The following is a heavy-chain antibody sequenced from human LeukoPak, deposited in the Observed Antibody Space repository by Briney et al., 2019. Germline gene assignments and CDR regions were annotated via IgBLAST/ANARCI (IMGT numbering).Heavy chain of an antibody. CDR3: AREDFNDYYFDY. Sequence: GGSLRLSCAASGFTFRSYWMHWVRQAPGEGLVWVSRSNSDGSSTTYADSVKGRFTVSRDNAKDTLYLQMNSLRAEDTAVYYCAREDFNDYYFDYWGQGTLVTVSS. CDR1: GFTFRSYW. CDR2: SNSDGSST. V-gene: IGHV3-74*01. J-gene: IGHJ4*02. D-gene: IGHD2-21*02.